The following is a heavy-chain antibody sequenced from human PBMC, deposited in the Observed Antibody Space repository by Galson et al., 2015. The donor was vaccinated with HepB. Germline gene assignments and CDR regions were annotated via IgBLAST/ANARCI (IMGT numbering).Heavy chain of an antibody. CDR3: ARAQDYGGNRNWFDP. D-gene: IGHD4-23*01. Sequence: SVKVSCKASGGTFSSYAISWVRQAPGQGLEWMGGIIPILGIANYAQKFQGRVTITADKSTSTAYMELSSLRSEDTAVYYCARAQDYGGNRNWFDPWGQGTLVTVSS. J-gene: IGHJ5*02. CDR2: IIPILGIA. CDR1: GGTFSSYA. V-gene: IGHV1-69*10.